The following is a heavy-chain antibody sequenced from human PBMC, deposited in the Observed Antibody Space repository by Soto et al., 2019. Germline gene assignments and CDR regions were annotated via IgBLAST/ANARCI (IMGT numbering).Heavy chain of an antibody. Sequence: PGGSLRLSCVGSGFTFSSYAMSWVRQAPGKGLEWLSGISGGGGSTYYGDSVRGRFTISRDNSKNTLYLQMNSLRAEDTAVYYCARDPVIVEALGPIDYWGQGALVTVSS. CDR3: ARDPVIVEALGPIDY. J-gene: IGHJ4*02. D-gene: IGHD3-22*01. V-gene: IGHV3-23*01. CDR1: GFTFSSYA. CDR2: ISGGGGST.